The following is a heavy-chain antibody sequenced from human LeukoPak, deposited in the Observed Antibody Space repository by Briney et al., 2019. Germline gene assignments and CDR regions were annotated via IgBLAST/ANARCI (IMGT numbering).Heavy chain of an antibody. CDR2: IRQEGTKK. V-gene: IGHV3-7*01. D-gene: IGHD1/OR15-1a*01. CDR1: GFIFNNYW. J-gene: IGHJ1*01. Sequence: GGSLRLSCAASGFIFNNYWMSWLRQAPGKGLEWVANIRQEGTKKNYVDSVEGRFTISRDNAQNSVYLQLNSLRVEDTAVYSCARDFRNNTLFQHWGQGTLVTVFS. CDR3: ARDFRNNTLFQH.